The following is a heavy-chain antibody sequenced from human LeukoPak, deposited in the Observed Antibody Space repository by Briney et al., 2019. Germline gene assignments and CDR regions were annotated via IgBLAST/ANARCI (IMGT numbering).Heavy chain of an antibody. Sequence: ASMKVSCKASGYTFTSYYMHWVRQAPGQGLEWMGIINPSGGSTSYAQKFQGRVTMTRDTSTSTVYMELSSLRSEDTAVYYCASHSYGTLGLDYWGQGTLVTVSS. V-gene: IGHV1-46*01. CDR1: GYTFTSYY. CDR2: INPSGGST. CDR3: ASHSYGTLGLDY. D-gene: IGHD5-18*01. J-gene: IGHJ4*02.